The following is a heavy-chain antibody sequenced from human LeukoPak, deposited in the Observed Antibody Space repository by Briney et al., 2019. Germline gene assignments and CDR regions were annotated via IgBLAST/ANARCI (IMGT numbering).Heavy chain of an antibody. CDR1: GLTFSSYA. V-gene: IGHV3-23*01. J-gene: IGHJ3*02. D-gene: IGHD3-22*01. Sequence: LPGGSLRLSCAASGLTFSSYAMSWVRQAPGKGLEWVSAISGSGGSTYYADSVKGRFTISRDNSKNTLYLQMNSLRAEDTAVYYCAKLGGGIVVAYLGAFDIWGQGTMVTVSS. CDR3: AKLGGGIVVAYLGAFDI. CDR2: ISGSGGST.